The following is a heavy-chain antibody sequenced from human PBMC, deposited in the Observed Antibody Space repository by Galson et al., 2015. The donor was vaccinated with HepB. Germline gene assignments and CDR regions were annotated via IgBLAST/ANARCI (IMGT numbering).Heavy chain of an antibody. CDR3: AKDKLGSAAATGADAYFDF. V-gene: IGHV3-23*01. CDR1: GFTFSSYA. CDR2: ISGSGDTT. J-gene: IGHJ4*02. Sequence: SLRLSCAASGFTFSSYALNWVRQAPGKGLEWVSVISGSGDTTFYADSVKGRFTISRDNSKNTLFLQMNSLRAEDTALYYCAKDKLGSAAATGADAYFDFWGQGTLVTVSS. D-gene: IGHD6-13*01.